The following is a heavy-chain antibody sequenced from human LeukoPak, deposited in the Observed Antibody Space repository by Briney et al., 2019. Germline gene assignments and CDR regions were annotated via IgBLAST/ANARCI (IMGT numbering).Heavy chain of an antibody. CDR1: GGSFSGYY. Sequence: PSETLSLTCAVYGGSFSGYYWSWIRQPPGKRLEWIGEINHSGSTNYNPSLKSRVTISVDTSKNQFSLKLSSLRSEDTAVYYCGGGPDGGGSDYWGQGTLVTVSS. J-gene: IGHJ4*02. D-gene: IGHD3-16*01. V-gene: IGHV4-34*01. CDR2: INHSGST. CDR3: GGGPDGGGSDY.